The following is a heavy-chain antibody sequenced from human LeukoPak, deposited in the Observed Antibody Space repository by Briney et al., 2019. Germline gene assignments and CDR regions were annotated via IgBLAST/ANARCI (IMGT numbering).Heavy chain of an antibody. V-gene: IGHV4-34*01. CDR1: GGSISGYY. J-gene: IGHJ4*02. CDR2: IHYTGAT. Sequence: NPSETLTLTCAVYGGSISGYYWSWIRQPPGKGLEWVGEIHYTGATSYNPSLKSRATISIETPKNQVSLRLTSVTAADTAVYYCTRGNIMSGYCFDFWGQGALVPVSS. CDR3: TRGNIMSGYCFDF. D-gene: IGHD3-9*01.